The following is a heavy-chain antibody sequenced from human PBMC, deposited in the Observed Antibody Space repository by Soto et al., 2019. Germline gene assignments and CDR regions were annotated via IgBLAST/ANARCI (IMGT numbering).Heavy chain of an antibody. V-gene: IGHV3-23*02. Sequence: EVQLLESGGGLVQPGGSLRLSCAASGFTFYRYDMFWVRQTPRRGLEWVSFISGSGGRIEYGECVRGRFTASRDNAEDTLSLQMNTLAFDDTGVYYCVRRGSETGWYDDQWGQGTLVAVSS. CDR1: GFTFYRYD. J-gene: IGHJ4*02. D-gene: IGHD6-19*01. CDR3: VRRGSETGWYDDQ. CDR2: ISGSGGRI.